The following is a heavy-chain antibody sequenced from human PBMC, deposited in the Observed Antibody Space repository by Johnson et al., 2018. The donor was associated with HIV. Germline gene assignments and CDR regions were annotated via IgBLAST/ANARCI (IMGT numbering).Heavy chain of an antibody. CDR3: AKVADPYCGGDCYSWLFAFDF. Sequence: QVQLVEPGGGLVKPGGSLSLSWAASGSTFSNAWITWFRQAPGKGLEWVAFIRYDGSPTYYAAFLKARSTISRAHPKTTLSLQMSSLKAEGTSVYYCAKVADPYCGGDCYSWLFAFDFWGHGTMVTVSS. D-gene: IGHD2-21*02. CDR1: GSTFSNAW. CDR2: IRYDGSPT. J-gene: IGHJ3*01. V-gene: IGHV3-30*02.